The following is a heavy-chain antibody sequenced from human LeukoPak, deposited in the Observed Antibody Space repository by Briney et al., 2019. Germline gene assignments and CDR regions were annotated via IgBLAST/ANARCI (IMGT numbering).Heavy chain of an antibody. V-gene: IGHV3-23*01. CDR2: IYGSGDGT. D-gene: IGHD1-26*01. Sequence: GGSLRLSCAASGFTFSNYAMTWVRQAPGKGLEWVSTIYGSGDGTYYADSVKGRFTISRDNCKNTLYVQMNSLRAEDTAVYYCAKGHAPSGSYGDYWGQGTLVIVSS. CDR3: AKGHAPSGSYGDY. CDR1: GFTFSNYA. J-gene: IGHJ4*02.